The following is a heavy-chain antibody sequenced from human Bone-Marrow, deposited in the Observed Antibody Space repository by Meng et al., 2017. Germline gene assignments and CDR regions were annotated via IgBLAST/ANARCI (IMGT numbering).Heavy chain of an antibody. D-gene: IGHD3-16*01. CDR1: GRYNRLDPW. Sequence: QVQCQSWGPGVVRRVRPLCSSWAVSGRYNRLDPWWAWVRQSPGKGLEWIGEIYHEGSARYNPSLKSRVTISVDRAKKQFSLTLTSVTAADTAVYYCTRNEYYCLGYWGQGTLVTVSS. CDR3: TRNEYYCLGY. CDR2: IYHEGSA. J-gene: IGHJ4*02. V-gene: IGHV4-4*02.